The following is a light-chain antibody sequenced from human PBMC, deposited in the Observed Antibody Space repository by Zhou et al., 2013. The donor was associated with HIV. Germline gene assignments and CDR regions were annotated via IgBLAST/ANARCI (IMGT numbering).Light chain of an antibody. CDR3: QQYGSSPLVT. V-gene: IGKV3-20*01. CDR2: DAS. Sequence: MILTQSPVTLSLSPGERATLSCRASQTSDSSFLAWYQQKPGQAPRLLIYDASTRAAGIPDRFSGSGSGTVFTLTISRLEPEDFAVYYCQQYGSSPLVTFGQGTKLEIK. J-gene: IGKJ2*01. CDR1: QTSDSSF.